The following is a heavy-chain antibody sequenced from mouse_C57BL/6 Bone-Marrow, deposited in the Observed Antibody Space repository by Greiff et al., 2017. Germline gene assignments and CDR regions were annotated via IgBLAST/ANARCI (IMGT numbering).Heavy chain of an antibody. CDR3: GRFLHPGDY. Sequence: QVQLKESGAELVRPGVSVKISCKASGYTFTDYAMHWVKQSPAKSLEWIGVIRPYCGNASYNQKFKDKATMTVDKSSSTAYMELARLTSEDSAVCYSGRFLHPGDYWGQGTTLTVSS. J-gene: IGHJ2*01. CDR2: IRPYCGNA. V-gene: IGHV1-67*01. CDR1: GYTFTDYA.